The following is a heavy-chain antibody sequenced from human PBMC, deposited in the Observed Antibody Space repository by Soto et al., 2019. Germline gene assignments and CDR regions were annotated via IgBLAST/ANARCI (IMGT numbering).Heavy chain of an antibody. Sequence: ASVKVSCKASGYTFTGYYMHWVRQAPGQGLEWMGWINPNSGGTNYAQKFQGWVTMTRDTSISTAYMELSRLRSDDTAVYYCARGRSVLMVYAANDAFDIWGQGTMVTVSS. CDR3: ARGRSVLMVYAANDAFDI. D-gene: IGHD2-8*01. CDR1: GYTFTGYY. CDR2: INPNSGGT. V-gene: IGHV1-2*04. J-gene: IGHJ3*02.